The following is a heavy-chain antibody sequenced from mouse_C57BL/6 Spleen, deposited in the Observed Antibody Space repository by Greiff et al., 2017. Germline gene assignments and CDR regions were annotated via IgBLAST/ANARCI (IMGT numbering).Heavy chain of an antibody. J-gene: IGHJ4*01. CDR1: GYTFTSYW. V-gene: IGHV1-55*01. CDR3: ARPRRYSNYYAMDY. Sequence: QVQLKQPGAELVKPGASVQMSCKASGYTFTSYWITWVKQRPGQGLEWIGDIYPGSGSTNYNEKFKSKATLTVDTSSSTAYMQLSSLTSEDSAVYYCARPRRYSNYYAMDYWGQGTSVTVSS. CDR2: IYPGSGST. D-gene: IGHD2-5*01.